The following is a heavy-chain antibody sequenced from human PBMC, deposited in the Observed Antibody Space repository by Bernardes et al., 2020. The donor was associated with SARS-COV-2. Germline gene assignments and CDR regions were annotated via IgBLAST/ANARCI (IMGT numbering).Heavy chain of an antibody. CDR2: INPNTGAT. CDR1: GYTFTDYF. D-gene: IGHD3-10*01. Sequence: ASVKVSCEASGYTFTDYFIYWVRQAPGQGLEWMGWINPNTGATNSAQQFEGRVTMTRDTSLSTVYMELSSLRSDDTAIFYCARWFFGSGSDYFDYWGQGTLVTVSS. J-gene: IGHJ4*02. V-gene: IGHV1-2*02. CDR3: ARWFFGSGSDYFDY.